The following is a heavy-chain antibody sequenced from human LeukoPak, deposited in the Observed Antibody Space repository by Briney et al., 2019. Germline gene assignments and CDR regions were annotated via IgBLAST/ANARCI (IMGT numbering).Heavy chain of an antibody. CDR2: MLFDGSNT. CDR1: GFILSNYN. V-gene: IGHV3-30*02. J-gene: IGHJ4*02. Sequence: GGSLRLSCAASGFILSNYNMHWVRQAPGKGLEWLAFMLFDGSNTEYADSVKGRFTISRDNSKNTLYLQMNTLRTEDTGVYYCANQKLSGTYLPDQWGQGILVTVSS. CDR3: ANQKLSGTYLPDQ. D-gene: IGHD3-10*01.